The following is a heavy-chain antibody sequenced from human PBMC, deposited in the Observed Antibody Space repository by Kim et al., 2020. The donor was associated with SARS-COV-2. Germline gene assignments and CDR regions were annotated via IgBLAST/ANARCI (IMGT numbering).Heavy chain of an antibody. V-gene: IGHV4-34*01. Sequence: SETLSLTCAVYGGSFSGYYWSWIRQPPGKGLEWIGEINHSGSTNYNPSLKSRVTITVDTSKNQFSLKLSSVTAADTAVYYCARSSLGLRWSSGRGWYFDLWGRGTLVTVSS. CDR2: INHSGST. CDR1: GGSFSGYY. CDR3: ARSSLGLRWSSGRGWYFDL. J-gene: IGHJ2*01. D-gene: IGHD4-17*01.